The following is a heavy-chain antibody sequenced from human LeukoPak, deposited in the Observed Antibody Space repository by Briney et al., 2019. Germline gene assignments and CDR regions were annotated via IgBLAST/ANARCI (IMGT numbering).Heavy chain of an antibody. CDR1: GFTVSSNY. D-gene: IGHD5-24*01. Sequence: PGGSLRLSCAASGFTVSSNYMSWVRQAPGKGLEWVSVIYSGGSTYYADSVKGRFTISRDNSKNTLYLQMNSLRAEDTAVYCCARGRGRDGDNLTRWGQGTLVTVSS. CDR3: ARGRGRDGDNLTR. V-gene: IGHV3-53*01. J-gene: IGHJ4*02. CDR2: IYSGGST.